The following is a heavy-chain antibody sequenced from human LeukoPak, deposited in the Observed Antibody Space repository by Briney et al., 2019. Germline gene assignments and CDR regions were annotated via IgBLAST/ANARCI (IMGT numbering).Heavy chain of an antibody. CDR1: GGSFSGYY. J-gene: IGHJ6*03. CDR2: INHSGST. CDR3: ARGTAMVKYYYYMDV. D-gene: IGHD5-18*01. V-gene: IGHV4-34*01. Sequence: SETLSLTCAVYGGSFSGYYWSWIRQPPGKGLEWIGEINHSGSTNYNPSLKSRVTISVDTSKNQFSLKLSSVTAADTAVYYCARGTAMVKYYYYMDVRGKGTTVTVSS.